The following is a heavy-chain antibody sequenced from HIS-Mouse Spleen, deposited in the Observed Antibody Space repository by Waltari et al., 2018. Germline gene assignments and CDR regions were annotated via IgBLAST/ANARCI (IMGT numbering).Heavy chain of an antibody. CDR2: KNRNRGNK. CDR3: ARWIQLWLLSGWFDP. J-gene: IGHJ5*02. V-gene: IGHV1-8*01. CDR1: GYTFTSYD. D-gene: IGHD5-18*01. Sequence: QVQLVQSGAEVKKPGASVKVSCKASGYTFTSYDINWVRQATGQGLEWMGWKNRNRGNKGYAQKVQGRVTMTRKTSISTAYMELSSLRSEETAVYYCARWIQLWLLSGWFDPWGQGTLVTVSS.